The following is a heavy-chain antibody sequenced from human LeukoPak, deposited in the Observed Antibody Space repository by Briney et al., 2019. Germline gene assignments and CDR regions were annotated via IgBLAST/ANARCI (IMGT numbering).Heavy chain of an antibody. CDR1: GGSISSYY. J-gene: IGHJ4*02. D-gene: IGHD6-19*01. CDR2: ISYSGST. Sequence: SETLSLTCTVSGGSISSYYWSWIRQPPGKGLEWIGYISYSGSTNYNPSLKSRVTISVDTSKNQFSLKLSSVTAADTAVYYCARAISTVAGGGTFDYWGQGTLVTVSS. CDR3: ARAISTVAGGGTFDY. V-gene: IGHV4-59*08.